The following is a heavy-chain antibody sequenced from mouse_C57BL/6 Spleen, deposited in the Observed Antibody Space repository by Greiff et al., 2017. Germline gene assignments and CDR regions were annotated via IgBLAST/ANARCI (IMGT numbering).Heavy chain of an antibody. J-gene: IGHJ4*01. D-gene: IGHD1-1*01. CDR2: IYPGSGNT. V-gene: IGHV1-76*01. Sequence: QVQLQQSGAELVRPGASVKLSCKASGYTFTDYYINWVKQRPGQGLEWIARIYPGSGNTYYNEKFKGKATLTAEKSSSTAYMQLSSLTSEDSAVYFCARSRITTGTSYAMDYWGQGTSVTVSS. CDR1: GYTFTDYY. CDR3: ARSRITTGTSYAMDY.